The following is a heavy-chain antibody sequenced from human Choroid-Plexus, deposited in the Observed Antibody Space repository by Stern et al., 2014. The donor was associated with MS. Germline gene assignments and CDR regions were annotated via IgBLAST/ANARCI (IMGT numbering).Heavy chain of an antibody. J-gene: IGHJ5*02. CDR3: AKDRQYLTYFFDH. Sequence: VQLVESGGGVVRPGGPLRLSCVASGFTFGSCAMHWVRLAPAKGLEWVGGVAYDGSNKYYADSVKGRFTISRENSQNTLYMQMSSLRPEDTAVYYCAKDRQYLTYFFDHWGQGSLVTVSS. CDR1: GFTFGSCA. V-gene: IGHV3-30*18. D-gene: IGHD2/OR15-2a*01. CDR2: VAYDGSNK.